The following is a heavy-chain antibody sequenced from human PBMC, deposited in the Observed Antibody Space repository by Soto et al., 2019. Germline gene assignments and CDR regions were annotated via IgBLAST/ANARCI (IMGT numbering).Heavy chain of an antibody. Sequence: PGGSLRLSCAASGYPFSKYSINWVRRAPGKGLEWVASISSSSRYIYYADSMKGRFTVSRDNAKNSVYLQMNSLRAEDTAMYYCARDLTVESTKDYFDYWGQGSPVTVSS. CDR1: GYPFSKYS. CDR3: ARDLTVESTKDYFDY. V-gene: IGHV3-21*01. CDR2: ISSSSRYI. J-gene: IGHJ4*02. D-gene: IGHD2-21*02.